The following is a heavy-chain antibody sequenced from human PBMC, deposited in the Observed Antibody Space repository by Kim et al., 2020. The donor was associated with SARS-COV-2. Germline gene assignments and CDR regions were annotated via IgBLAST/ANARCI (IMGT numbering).Heavy chain of an antibody. D-gene: IGHD4-4*01. V-gene: IGHV5-51*01. CDR3: ARLDYAGNYVSH. CDR1: GYSFISYW. J-gene: IGHJ4*02. Sequence: GESLKISCKPSGYSFISYWLAWVRQVPGQGLGWMGVIYPGDADTRYSPSFQGHVTLSVDKSISNAYLQWDILQASDTAIYFCARLDYAGNYVSHWGQGPL. CDR2: IYPGDADT.